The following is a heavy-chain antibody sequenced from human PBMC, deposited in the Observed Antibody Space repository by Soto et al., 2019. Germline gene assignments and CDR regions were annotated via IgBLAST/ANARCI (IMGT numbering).Heavy chain of an antibody. Sequence: SVKVSCKASGFTFTSSAMQWVRQARGQRLEWIGWIVVGSGNTNYAQKFQERVTITRDMSTSTAYMELSSLRSEDTAVYYCAADSRWSIAVAGTGWGYYYYYKDVWGKGTTVTVSS. J-gene: IGHJ6*03. D-gene: IGHD6-19*01. CDR1: GFTFTSSA. CDR2: IVVGSGNT. V-gene: IGHV1-58*02. CDR3: AADSRWSIAVAGTGWGYYYYYKDV.